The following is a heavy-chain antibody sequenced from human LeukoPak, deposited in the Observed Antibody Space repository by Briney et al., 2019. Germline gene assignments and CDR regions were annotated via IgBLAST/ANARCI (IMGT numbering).Heavy chain of an antibody. V-gene: IGHV1-8*01. J-gene: IGHJ2*01. D-gene: IGHD6-13*01. CDR3: ARAGAAARDFDL. Sequence: ASVKVSCKASGYTFTSYDINWVRQATGQGLEWMGWMNPNSGNTGYAQKFQGRVTMTRNTSISTAYMELSSLRSEDTAVYYCARAGAAARDFDLWGRGTLVTVSS. CDR1: GYTFTSYD. CDR2: MNPNSGNT.